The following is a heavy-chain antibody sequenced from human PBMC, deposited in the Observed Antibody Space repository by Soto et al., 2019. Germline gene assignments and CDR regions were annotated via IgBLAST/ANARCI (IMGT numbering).Heavy chain of an antibody. V-gene: IGHV4-31*03. CDR2: IYYSGST. CDR1: GGSISSGGYY. Sequence: PSETLSLTCTVSGGSISSGGYYWSWIRQHPGKGLEWIGYIYYSGSTYYNPSLKSRVTISVDTSKNQFSLKLSSVTAADTAVYYCARDWARSIAAAPSGYYDMDVWGQGTTVTVSS. J-gene: IGHJ6*02. CDR3: ARDWARSIAAAPSGYYDMDV. D-gene: IGHD6-13*01.